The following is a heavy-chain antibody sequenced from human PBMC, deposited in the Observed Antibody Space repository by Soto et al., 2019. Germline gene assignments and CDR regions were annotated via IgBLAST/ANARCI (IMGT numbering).Heavy chain of an antibody. CDR3: ARTPYYDILKDLGYFDY. D-gene: IGHD3-9*01. CDR1: GGTFSSYA. CDR2: IIPIFGTA. Sequence: ASVKVSCKASGGTFSSYAISWVRQAPGQGLEWMGGIIPIFGTANYAQKFQGRVTITADESTSTAYMELSSLRSEDTAVYYCARTPYYDILKDLGYFDYWGQGTLVTGSS. J-gene: IGHJ4*02. V-gene: IGHV1-69*13.